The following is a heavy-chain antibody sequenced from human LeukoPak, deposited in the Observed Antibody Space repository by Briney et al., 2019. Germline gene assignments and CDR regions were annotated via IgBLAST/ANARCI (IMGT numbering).Heavy chain of an antibody. J-gene: IGHJ4*02. V-gene: IGHV4-39*01. CDR3: ARALRN. CDR2: IYYSGNT. Sequence: PSETLSLTCIVSGGSISTSAYYWGWIRQPPGEGLQWIGIIYYSGNTYYNSSLKSRVTISVDTSTSQFSLRLSSVTAADTAVYYCARALRNWGQGTLVTVSS. CDR1: GGSISTSAYY.